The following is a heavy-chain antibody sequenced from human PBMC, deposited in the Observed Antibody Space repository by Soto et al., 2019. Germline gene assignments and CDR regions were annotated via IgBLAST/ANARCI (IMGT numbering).Heavy chain of an antibody. CDR3: ARHDGRDAFDI. J-gene: IGHJ3*02. CDR2: IYYSGST. V-gene: IGHV4-59*08. CDR1: GGSISSYY. Sequence: SETLSLTCTVSGGSISSYYWSWIRQPPGKGLEWIGYIYYSGSTNYNPSLKSRVTISVDTSKNQFSLKLSSVTAADTAVYYCARHDGRDAFDIWGQGTMVTVSS.